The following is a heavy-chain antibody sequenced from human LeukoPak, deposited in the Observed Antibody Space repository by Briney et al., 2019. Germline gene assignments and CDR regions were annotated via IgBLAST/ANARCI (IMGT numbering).Heavy chain of an antibody. CDR2: ISGSGGST. V-gene: IGHV3-23*01. Sequence: XAMSWVRQAPGKGLEWVSAISGSGGSTYYADSVKGRFTISRDNSKNTLYLQMNSLRAEDTAVYYCAKVGSEGYYFDYWGQGTLVTVSS. J-gene: IGHJ4*02. CDR3: AKVGSEGYYFDY. CDR1: XA.